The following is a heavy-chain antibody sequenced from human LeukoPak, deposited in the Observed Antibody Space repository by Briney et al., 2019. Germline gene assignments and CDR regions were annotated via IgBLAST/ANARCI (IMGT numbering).Heavy chain of an antibody. CDR1: SGSISNFY. V-gene: IGHV4-59*08. CDR3: ARGGLGGITAYSNYLFDY. Sequence: SETLSLTCTVSSGSISNFYWSWIRQPPGKGLEWIGSIYYSGSTNYNPSLKSRVTISVDTSKNQFSLKLNSVTAADTAVYYCARGGLGGITAYSNYLFDYWGQGTLVTVSS. J-gene: IGHJ4*02. CDR2: IYYSGST. D-gene: IGHD4-11*01.